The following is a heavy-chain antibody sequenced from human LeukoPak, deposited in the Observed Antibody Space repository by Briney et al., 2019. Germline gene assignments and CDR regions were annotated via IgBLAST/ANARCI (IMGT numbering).Heavy chain of an antibody. Sequence: AASVKVSCKASGYTFTSYYMHWVRQAPGQGLEWMGIINPSGGSTSYAQKFQGRVTMTRDTSTSTVYMELSRLRSDDTAVYYCAKRGYDFWAYFDYWGQGTLVTVSS. D-gene: IGHD3-3*01. CDR2: INPSGGST. CDR1: GYTFTSYY. V-gene: IGHV1-46*01. CDR3: AKRGYDFWAYFDY. J-gene: IGHJ4*02.